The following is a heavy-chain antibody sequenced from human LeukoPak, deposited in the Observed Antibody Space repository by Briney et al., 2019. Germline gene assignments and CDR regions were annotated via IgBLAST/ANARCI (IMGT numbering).Heavy chain of an antibody. Sequence: GGSLRLSCAASGFTFSSYAMSWVRQAPGKGLEWVSAISGSGDSTYYADSVQGRFTISRDNSKNTVYLQMSSLRAEDTAVYYCAKTQDTSMIFGYFDYWGQGTLATVSS. CDR3: AKTQDTSMIFGYFDY. CDR2: ISGSGDST. J-gene: IGHJ4*02. V-gene: IGHV3-23*01. CDR1: GFTFSSYA. D-gene: IGHD5-18*01.